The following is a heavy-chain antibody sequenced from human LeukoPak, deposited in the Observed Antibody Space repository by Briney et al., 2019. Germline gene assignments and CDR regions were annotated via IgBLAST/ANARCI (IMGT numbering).Heavy chain of an antibody. J-gene: IGHJ2*01. CDR3: AREMVDRWAGYFDL. CDR1: GYTFTTYG. CDR2: ISTYNGNT. Sequence: GASVKVSCKASGYTFTTYGISWVRQAPGHGLEWMGWISTYNGNTNYAQKLQGRVTMTTDTSTSTAYMELRSLRSDDTAVYYCAREMVDRWAGYFDLWGRGTLVTVSS. D-gene: IGHD3-10*01. V-gene: IGHV1-18*01.